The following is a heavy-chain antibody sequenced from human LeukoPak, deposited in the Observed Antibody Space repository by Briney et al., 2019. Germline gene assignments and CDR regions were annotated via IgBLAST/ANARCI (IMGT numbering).Heavy chain of an antibody. V-gene: IGHV4-34*01. CDR1: GGSFSGYY. Sequence: SETLSLTCAVYGGSFSGYYWSWIRQPPGKGLEWIGEINHSGSTNYNPSLKSRVTISVDTSKNQFSLKLSSVTAADTAVYYCARRKYSYAKRYYYYYMDVWGKGTTVTISS. CDR2: INHSGST. D-gene: IGHD5-18*01. J-gene: IGHJ6*03. CDR3: ARRKYSYAKRYYYYYMDV.